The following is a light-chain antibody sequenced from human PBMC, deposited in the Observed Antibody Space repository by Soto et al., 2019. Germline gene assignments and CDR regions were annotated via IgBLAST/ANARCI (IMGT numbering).Light chain of an antibody. Sequence: DIQMTQSPSSLSASVGDRVTITCQASQDISNYLNWYQQKPGKAPKLLIYDASNLETGVPSRFSGSGSGTDFTFTISRQQPEHIATYYCQQYYNIPPSTFGPGTKVDIK. V-gene: IGKV1-33*01. CDR2: DAS. CDR1: QDISNY. CDR3: QQYYNIPPST. J-gene: IGKJ3*01.